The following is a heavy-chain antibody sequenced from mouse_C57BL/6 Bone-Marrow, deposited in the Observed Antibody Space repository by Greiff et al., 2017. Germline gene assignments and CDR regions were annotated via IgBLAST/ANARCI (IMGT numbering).Heavy chain of an antibody. J-gene: IGHJ3*01. CDR2: ISNGGGST. CDR3: ARQEGFAY. CDR1: GFTFSDYY. V-gene: IGHV5-12*01. Sequence: EVKVVESGGGLVQPGGSLKLSCAASGFTFSDYYMYWVRQTPEKRLEWVAYISNGGGSTYYPETVKGRFTISRYNAKNTLYLQMSRLKSEDTAMYYCARQEGFAYWGQGTLVTVSA.